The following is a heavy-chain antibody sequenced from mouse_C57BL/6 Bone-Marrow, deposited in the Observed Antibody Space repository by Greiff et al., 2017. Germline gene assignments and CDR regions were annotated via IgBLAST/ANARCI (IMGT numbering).Heavy chain of an antibody. V-gene: IGHV1-69*01. CDR3: ARGERVYYPHYYAMDY. CDR1: GYTFTSYW. Sequence: QVQLQQPGAELVLPGASVKLSCKASGYTFTSYWMHWVKQRPGQGLEWIGEIDPSDSYTNYNQKFKGKSTLTVDKSSSTAYMQLSSLTSEDSAVWYCARGERVYYPHYYAMDYGGQGTSVTVSS. D-gene: IGHD2-1*01. CDR2: IDPSDSYT. J-gene: IGHJ4*01.